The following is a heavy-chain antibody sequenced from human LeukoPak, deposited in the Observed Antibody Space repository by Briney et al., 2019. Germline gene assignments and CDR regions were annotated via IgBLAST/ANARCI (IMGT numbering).Heavy chain of an antibody. CDR1: GFTFSSYE. J-gene: IGHJ6*03. Sequence: PGGSLRLSCAASGFTFSSYEMNWVRQAPGKGLEWVSYISSSGSTIYYADSVKGRFTISRDNSKNTLYLQMGSLRAEDMAVYYCARPQYSSGWTHYYYYYYMDVWGKGTTVTVSS. D-gene: IGHD6-19*01. V-gene: IGHV3-48*03. CDR3: ARPQYSSGWTHYYYYYYMDV. CDR2: ISSSGSTI.